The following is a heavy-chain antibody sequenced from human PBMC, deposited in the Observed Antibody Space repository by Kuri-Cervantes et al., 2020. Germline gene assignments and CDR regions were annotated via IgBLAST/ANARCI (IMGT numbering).Heavy chain of an antibody. V-gene: IGHV4-39*07. CDR1: GGSISSSSYY. CDR3: ARVDDWNGPDY. J-gene: IGHJ4*02. CDR2: IYYSGST. D-gene: IGHD1-1*01. Sequence: SETLSLTCTVSGGSISSSSYYWGWIRQPPGKGLEWIGSIYYSGSTYYNPSLKSRVTISVDTSKNQFSLKLTSMTAADTAVYYCARVDDWNGPDYWGQGTLVTVSS.